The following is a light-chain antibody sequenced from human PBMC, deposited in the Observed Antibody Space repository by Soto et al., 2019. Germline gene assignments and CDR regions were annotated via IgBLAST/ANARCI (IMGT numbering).Light chain of an antibody. CDR1: QGISNY. CDR3: QKYNSAPRT. CDR2: AAS. V-gene: IGKV1-27*01. Sequence: DIQMTRSPSSLSASVGDRVTITFRASQGISNYLAWYQQKPGKVPKLLIYAASTLQSGVPSRFSGSGSGTDFTLTISSLQPEDVATYYCQKYNSAPRTFGQGTKVDIK. J-gene: IGKJ1*01.